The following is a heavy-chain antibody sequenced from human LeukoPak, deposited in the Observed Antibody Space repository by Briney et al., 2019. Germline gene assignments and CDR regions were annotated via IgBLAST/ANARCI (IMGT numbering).Heavy chain of an antibody. Sequence: PGGSLRLSCAASGFRFSSYVMSWVRQPPGKGLEYVSSIDGSDGASYYADSVKGRFTISRDNSKNTLFLQMNSLRVEDTAVYYCARVDSGNYDYWGQGTLLTVSS. CDR1: GFRFSSYV. D-gene: IGHD1-26*01. V-gene: IGHV3-23*01. CDR2: IDGSDGAS. J-gene: IGHJ4*02. CDR3: ARVDSGNYDY.